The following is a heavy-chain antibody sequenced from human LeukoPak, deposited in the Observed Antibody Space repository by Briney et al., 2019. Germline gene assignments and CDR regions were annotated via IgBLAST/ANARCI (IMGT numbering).Heavy chain of an antibody. CDR2: IKQDGSDK. J-gene: IGHJ6*02. D-gene: IGHD1-14*01. V-gene: IGHV3-7*03. CDR3: ARGQGITSYYYGMDV. Sequence: PGGSLRLSCAASGSTFSTSWMTWVRQAPGKGLEWVANIKQDGSDKYYMDSVKGRFTISRDNSKNTLYLQMNSLRAEDTAVYYCARGQGITSYYYGMDVWGQGTTVTVSS. CDR1: GSTFSTSW.